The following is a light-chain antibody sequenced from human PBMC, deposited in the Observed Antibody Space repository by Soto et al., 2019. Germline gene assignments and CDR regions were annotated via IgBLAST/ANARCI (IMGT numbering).Light chain of an antibody. Sequence: EIVLTQSPGTLSLSPGERATLSCRASHSVSSNFLAWYQQEPGQAPRLLIYATSTRATGIPDRFSGSGSGTDFTLTISSLEPEDFAVYYCQQRNSWPPTFTFGQGTRLEIK. J-gene: IGKJ5*01. V-gene: IGKV3D-20*02. CDR2: ATS. CDR3: QQRNSWPPTFT. CDR1: HSVSSNF.